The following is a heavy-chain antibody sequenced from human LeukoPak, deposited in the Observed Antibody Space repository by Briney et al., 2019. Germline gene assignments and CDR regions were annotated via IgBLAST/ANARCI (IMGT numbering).Heavy chain of an antibody. CDR2: IYYSGCT. CDR1: GGPISSSSYY. Sequence: SETLSLTCTVSGGPISSSSYYWGWIRQPPGKGLEWIGSIYYSGCTYYNPSLKSRVTMSVDTPNNQFSLNLRSVTAADTAVYYCARRRYYDGSGYLEWGQGTLLSVSS. J-gene: IGHJ1*01. V-gene: IGHV4-39*01. D-gene: IGHD3-22*01. CDR3: ARRRYYDGSGYLE.